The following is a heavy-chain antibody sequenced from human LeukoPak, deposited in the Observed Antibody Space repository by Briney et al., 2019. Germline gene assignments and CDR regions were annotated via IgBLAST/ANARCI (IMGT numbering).Heavy chain of an antibody. Sequence: SVKVSCKASGYTFTGYYMHWVRQAPGQGLEWMGGIIPIFGTANYAQKFQGRVTITTDESTSTAYMELSGLRSEDTAVYYCARGDRFTPYAFDIWGQGTMVTVSS. V-gene: IGHV1-69*05. J-gene: IGHJ3*02. D-gene: IGHD2-15*01. CDR3: ARGDRFTPYAFDI. CDR1: GYTFTGYY. CDR2: IIPIFGTA.